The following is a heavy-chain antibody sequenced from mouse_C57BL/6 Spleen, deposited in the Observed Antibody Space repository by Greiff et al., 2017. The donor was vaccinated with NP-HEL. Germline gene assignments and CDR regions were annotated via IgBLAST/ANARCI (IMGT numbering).Heavy chain of an antibody. V-gene: IGHV3-6*01. Sequence: EVQVVESGPGLVKPSQSLSLTCSVTGYSITSGYYWNWIRQFPGNKLEWMGYISYDGSNNYNPSLKNRISITRDTSKNQFFLKLNSVTTEDTATYYCAIYLRAMDYWGQGTSVTVSS. J-gene: IGHJ4*01. CDR1: GYSITSGYY. CDR3: AIYLRAMDY. CDR2: ISYDGSN. D-gene: IGHD2-1*01.